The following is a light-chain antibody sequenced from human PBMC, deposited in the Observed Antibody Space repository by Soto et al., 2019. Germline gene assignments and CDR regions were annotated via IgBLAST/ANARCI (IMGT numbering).Light chain of an antibody. J-gene: IGKJ1*01. CDR3: QHYGGMWT. Sequence: DIQMTQSPSTLPASVGDRVTITCRACQTITNRLAWYQQKPGKAPKVLIYDASNLESGVPSRFTGSGSGTEFILTISSLQPDDFATYYCQHYGGMWTFGQGTKVDIK. CDR2: DAS. CDR1: QTITNR. V-gene: IGKV1-5*01.